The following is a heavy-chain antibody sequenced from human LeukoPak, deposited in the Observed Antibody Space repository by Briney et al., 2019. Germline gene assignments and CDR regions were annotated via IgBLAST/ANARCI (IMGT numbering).Heavy chain of an antibody. CDR1: GFTFSSYA. CDR2: ISGSGGST. V-gene: IGHV3-23*01. D-gene: IGHD6-6*01. J-gene: IGHJ4*02. CDR3: TYRGLVGWYYFDY. Sequence: PGGSLRLSCAASGFTFSSYAMSWVRQAPGKGLEWVSAISGSGGSTYYADSVKGRFTISRDNSKNTLYLQMNSLRAEDTAVYYCTYRGLVGWYYFDYWGQGTLVTVSS.